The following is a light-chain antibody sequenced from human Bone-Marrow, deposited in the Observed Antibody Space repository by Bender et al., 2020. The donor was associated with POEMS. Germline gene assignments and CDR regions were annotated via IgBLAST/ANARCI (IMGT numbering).Light chain of an antibody. CDR2: EVS. CDR3: SSYAGRNTLGV. V-gene: IGLV2-8*01. Sequence: QSALTQPASVSESAGQSITISCKGTTYDVGGYNFVSWYQHHPGKAPKVLIYEVSRRPSGVPDRFSGSKSGNTASLTVSGLQAEDEADYYCSSYAGRNTLGVFGGGTKLTVL. J-gene: IGLJ3*02. CDR1: TYDVGGYNF.